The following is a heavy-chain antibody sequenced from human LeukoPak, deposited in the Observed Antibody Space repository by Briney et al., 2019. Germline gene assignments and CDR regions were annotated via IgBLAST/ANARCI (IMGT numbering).Heavy chain of an antibody. CDR1: GLTFSNSP. CDR2: IQDDGATT. J-gene: IGHJ4*02. D-gene: IGHD3-22*01. V-gene: IGHV3-30*02. Sequence: SGGSLRLSCAASGLTFSNSPMHWVRQPPGKGLEWVALIQDDGATTNYADSVRGRFTISRDNSKSTVYLQMNSLKPDDTAVYYCATQSITLVVVISPFDYWGQGTLVTVSS. CDR3: ATQSITLVVVISPFDY.